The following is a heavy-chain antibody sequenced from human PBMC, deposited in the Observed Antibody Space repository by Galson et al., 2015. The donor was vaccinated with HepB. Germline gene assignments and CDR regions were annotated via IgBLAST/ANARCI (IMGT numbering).Heavy chain of an antibody. J-gene: IGHJ6*02. CDR1: GFTFSSYG. CDR2: ISYDGSNK. Sequence: SLRLSCAASGFTFSSYGMHWVRQAPGKGLEWVAVISYDGSNKYYADSVKGRFTISRDNSKNTLYLQMNSLRAEDTAVYYCAKGGPYGSSFVYWPSNYGMDVWGQGTTVTVSS. D-gene: IGHD2-15*01. V-gene: IGHV3-30*18. CDR3: AKGGPYGSSFVYWPSNYGMDV.